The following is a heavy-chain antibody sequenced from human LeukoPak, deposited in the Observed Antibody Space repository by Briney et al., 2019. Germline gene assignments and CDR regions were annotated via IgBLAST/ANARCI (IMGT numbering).Heavy chain of an antibody. CDR3: ARNSTSGYFDY. D-gene: IGHD6-6*01. V-gene: IGHV4-38-2*02. Sequence: PSETLSLTCTVSGGSINSSYWGWIRQPPGMRLEWIGSIYHSGSTHYNPSLRSRVTISVETSKNQFSLKLSSVTAADTAVYYCARNSTSGYFDYWGQGALVTVSS. J-gene: IGHJ4*02. CDR1: GGSINSSY. CDR2: IYHSGST.